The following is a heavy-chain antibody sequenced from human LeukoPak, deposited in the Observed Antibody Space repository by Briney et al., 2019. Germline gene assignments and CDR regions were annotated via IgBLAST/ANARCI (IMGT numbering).Heavy chain of an antibody. CDR2: TYYRSKWYN. D-gene: IGHD2-2*01. CDR3: ARAAASVSRWPVTYYGMDV. J-gene: IGHJ6*01. Sequence: SQTLSLTCAISGFTVSSNSAAWNCIRQSPSRGLELQGRTYYRSKWYNDYAVAVKSRITINPDTHKNQFSLQLNSVTPEDTAVYYCARAAASVSRWPVTYYGMDVWGQGTTVTVSS. CDR1: GFTVSSNSAA. V-gene: IGHV6-1*01.